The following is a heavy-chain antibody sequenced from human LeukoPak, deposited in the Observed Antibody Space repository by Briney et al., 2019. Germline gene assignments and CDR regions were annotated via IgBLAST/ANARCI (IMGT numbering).Heavy chain of an antibody. CDR1: GGSNSSYY. CDR3: ARHETGGYYPSFDY. V-gene: IGHV4-4*09. D-gene: IGHD3-3*01. CDR2: IYTSGST. J-gene: IGHJ4*02. Sequence: SETLSLTCTVSGGSNSSYYWSWIRQPPGKGLEWIGYIYTSGSTNYNPSLKSRVTISVDTSKNQFSLKLSSVTAADTAVYYCARHETGGYYPSFDYWGQGTLVTVSS.